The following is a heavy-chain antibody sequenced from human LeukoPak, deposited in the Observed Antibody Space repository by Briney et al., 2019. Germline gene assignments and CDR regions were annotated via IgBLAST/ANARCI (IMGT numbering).Heavy chain of an antibody. CDR3: AREGYYYDSSVPDY. CDR1: GYTFTSYA. J-gene: IGHJ4*02. Sequence: ASVKVSCKASGYTFTSYAMNWVRQAPGQGLEWMGWINTNTGDPTYAQGFTGRFVFSLDTSVSTAYLQISSLKAEDTAVYYCAREGYYYDSSVPDYWGQGTLVTVSS. V-gene: IGHV7-4-1*02. D-gene: IGHD3-22*01. CDR2: INTNTGDP.